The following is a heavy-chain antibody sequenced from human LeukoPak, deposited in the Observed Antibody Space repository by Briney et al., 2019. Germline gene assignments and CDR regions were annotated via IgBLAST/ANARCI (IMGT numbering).Heavy chain of an antibody. CDR1: GFTFSSYA. CDR3: AKGELDCSRTSCANNWFDP. CDR2: ISGSGGST. D-gene: IGHD2-2*01. V-gene: IGHV3-23*01. J-gene: IGHJ5*02. Sequence: PGGSLRLSCAASGFTFSSYAMSWVRQAPGKGLEWVSAISGSGGSTYYADSVKGRFTISRDNSKNTLYLQMNSLRAEDTAVYYCAKGELDCSRTSCANNWFDPWGQGTLVTGSS.